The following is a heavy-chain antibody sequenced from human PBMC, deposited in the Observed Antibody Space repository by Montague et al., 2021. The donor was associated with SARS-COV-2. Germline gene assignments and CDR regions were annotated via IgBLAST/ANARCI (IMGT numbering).Heavy chain of an antibody. CDR3: ARHYYDSSGYYSPWYFDL. CDR1: GGSISSYY. V-gene: IGHV4-59*08. CDR2: IYYSGST. Sequence: SETLSLTCTVSGGSISSYYWSWIRQPPGKGLEWIGYIYYSGSTYXNPSLKSRVTISVDTSENQFSLKLSSVTAADTAVYYCARHYYDSSGYYSPWYFDLWGRGTLVTVSS. J-gene: IGHJ2*01. D-gene: IGHD3-22*01.